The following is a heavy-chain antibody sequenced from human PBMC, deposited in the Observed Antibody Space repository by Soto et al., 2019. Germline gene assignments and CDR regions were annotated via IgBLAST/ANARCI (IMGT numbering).Heavy chain of an antibody. J-gene: IGHJ6*02. D-gene: IGHD3-10*01. Sequence: QVQLVQSGAEVTKPGASVKVSCKASGYTFTDYLIHWVRQVPEQSLEWMGSISGGNGRTRYSHNFQGRVTFTRDTSANTAYMELGSLRFEDTAIFYCARDRGGRVYEMDVWGQGTTVTVSS. CDR1: GYTFTDYL. CDR2: ISGGNGRT. CDR3: ARDRGGRVYEMDV. V-gene: IGHV1-3*01.